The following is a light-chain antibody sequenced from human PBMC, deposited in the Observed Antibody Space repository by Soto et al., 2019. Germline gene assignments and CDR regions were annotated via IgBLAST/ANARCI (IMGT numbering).Light chain of an antibody. CDR3: GTWDSSLNAGV. CDR2: EDH. Sequence: QLVLTQSPSVSAAPGQKVTISCSGGSSNIGKNYVSWYQHLPGTAPKLLIYEDHKRPSGIPDRFSGSKSATSATLDITGLQTGDEGDYYCGTWDSSLNAGVFGGGTKVTVL. CDR1: SSNIGKNY. V-gene: IGLV1-51*02. J-gene: IGLJ3*02.